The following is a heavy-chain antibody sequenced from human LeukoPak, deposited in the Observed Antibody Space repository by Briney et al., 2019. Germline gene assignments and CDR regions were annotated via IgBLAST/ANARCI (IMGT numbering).Heavy chain of an antibody. Sequence: GGSLRLSCAASGFTFSNYAMTWVRQAPGKGLEWVSSLSSRSRYIYYADSLKGRFTISRDNAKNSLYPQMSSLRAEDTAVYYCARGRNTDFWSGYYTNYFDYWGQGTLVIVSS. V-gene: IGHV3-21*01. CDR1: GFTFSNYA. J-gene: IGHJ4*02. CDR3: ARGRNTDFWSGYYTNYFDY. CDR2: LSSRSRYI. D-gene: IGHD3-3*01.